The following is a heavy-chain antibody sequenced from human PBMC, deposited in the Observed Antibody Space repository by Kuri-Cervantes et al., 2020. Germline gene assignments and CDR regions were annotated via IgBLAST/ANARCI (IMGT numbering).Heavy chain of an antibody. V-gene: IGHV3-74*01. J-gene: IGHJ4*02. CDR1: GFTFSSHW. CDR2: INSDGSST. Sequence: GESLKISCAASGFTFSSHWMHWVRQAPGKGLGWVSRINSDGSSTSYADSVKGRFTISRDNAKNTLYLQMNSLRAEDTAVYYCARDGDGYSYGLPGYWGQGTLVTVSS. CDR3: ARDGDGYSYGLPGY. D-gene: IGHD5-18*01.